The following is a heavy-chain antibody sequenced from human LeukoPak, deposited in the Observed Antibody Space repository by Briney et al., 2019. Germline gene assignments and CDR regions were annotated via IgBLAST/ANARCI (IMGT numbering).Heavy chain of an antibody. CDR1: GFTFNTYN. Sequence: GGSLRLSCVASGFTFNTYNMSWVRQAPGKGLEWVSAISGTGGSTYYADSVKGRFTISRDNSKNTLYLQMNSLRAEDTAVYYCARAYGSYNYFDYWGQGTLVTVSS. V-gene: IGHV3-23*01. D-gene: IGHD3-10*01. CDR2: ISGTGGST. CDR3: ARAYGSYNYFDY. J-gene: IGHJ4*02.